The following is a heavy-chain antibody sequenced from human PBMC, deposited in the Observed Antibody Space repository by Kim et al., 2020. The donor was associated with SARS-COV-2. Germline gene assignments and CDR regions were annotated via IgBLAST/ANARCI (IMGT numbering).Heavy chain of an antibody. CDR2: ISYDGSNK. Sequence: GGSLRLSCAASGFTFSSYGMHWVRQAPGKGLEWVAVISYDGSNKYYADSVKGRFTISRDNSKNTLYLQMNSLRAEDTAVYYCAKDSSSGHFDYWGQGTLVTVSS. CDR1: GFTFSSYG. D-gene: IGHD6-6*01. V-gene: IGHV3-30*18. CDR3: AKDSSSGHFDY. J-gene: IGHJ4*02.